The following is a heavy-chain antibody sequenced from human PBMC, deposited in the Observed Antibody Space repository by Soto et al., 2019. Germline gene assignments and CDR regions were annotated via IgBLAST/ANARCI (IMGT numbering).Heavy chain of an antibody. Sequence: EVRLVESGGGLGKPGGALRVSCAASGFNFNTYSMNWVRQAPGKGLQWVSFISASGAYKYYADSVRGRFTISRDNAKKSVFLEMNSLTADDTAIYYCAGERSALPGARDAMDVWGQGTTVTVSS. CDR3: AGERSALPGARDAMDV. V-gene: IGHV3-21*02. D-gene: IGHD1-26*01. J-gene: IGHJ6*02. CDR1: GFNFNTYS. CDR2: ISASGAYK.